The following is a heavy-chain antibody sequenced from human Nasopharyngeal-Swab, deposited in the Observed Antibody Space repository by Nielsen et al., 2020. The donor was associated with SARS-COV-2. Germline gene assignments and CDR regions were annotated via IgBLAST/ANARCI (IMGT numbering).Heavy chain of an antibody. CDR1: GFTFSDYY. CDR3: AKVTTRSHPNI. V-gene: IGHV3-11*01. CDR2: ISSSGSTI. Sequence: GGSLRLSCAASGFTFSDYYMSWIRQAPGKGLEWVSYISSSGSTIYYADSVKGRFTISRDNAKNSLYLQMNSLRAEDMAVYYCAKVTTRSHPNIWGQGTMVTVSS. D-gene: IGHD4-17*01. J-gene: IGHJ3*02.